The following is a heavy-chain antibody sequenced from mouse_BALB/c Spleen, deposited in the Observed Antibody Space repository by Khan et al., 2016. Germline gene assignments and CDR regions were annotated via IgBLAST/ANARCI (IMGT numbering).Heavy chain of an antibody. D-gene: IGHD1-2*01. Sequence: EVQLQESGPGLVKPSQSLSLTCTVTGYSITNDYAWNWIRQFPGNKLEWMGYISYSGSTSYNPSLKSRISITRDTSKNQFFLQLNSVTTEDVATYCGARAGPYYGAFDYWGQGTTLTVSS. CDR3: ARAGPYYGAFDY. J-gene: IGHJ2*01. V-gene: IGHV3-2*02. CDR2: ISYSGST. CDR1: GYSITNDYA.